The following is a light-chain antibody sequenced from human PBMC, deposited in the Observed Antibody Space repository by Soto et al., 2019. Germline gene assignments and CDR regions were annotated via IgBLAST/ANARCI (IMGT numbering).Light chain of an antibody. CDR2: RAS. CDR3: QQSRT. Sequence: LMTQYPATLSVSPGERATLSCRASQNVGGSVAWYQQKPGEAPRLLIYRASTRATGIPARFSGSGSGTEFTLTIRSLQYEDFAIYYCQQSRTFAQGTQVDIK. CDR1: QNVGGS. V-gene: IGKV3-15*01. J-gene: IGKJ2*01.